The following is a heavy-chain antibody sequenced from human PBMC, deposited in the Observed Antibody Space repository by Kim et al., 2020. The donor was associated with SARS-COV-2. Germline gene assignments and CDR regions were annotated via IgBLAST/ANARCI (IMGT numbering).Heavy chain of an antibody. D-gene: IGHD2-15*01. CDR3: ARDFSSVSSFPFDY. Sequence: ADSVKGRFTISRDNAKNSLYLQMNSLRAEDTAVYYCARDFSSVSSFPFDYWGQGTLVTVSS. J-gene: IGHJ4*02. V-gene: IGHV3-21*01.